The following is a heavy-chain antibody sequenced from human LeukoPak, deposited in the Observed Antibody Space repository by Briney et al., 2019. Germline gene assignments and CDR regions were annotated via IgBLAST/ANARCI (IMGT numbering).Heavy chain of an antibody. CDR2: IKSKADGGTT. V-gene: IGHV3-15*01. J-gene: IGHJ3*02. Sequence: PGGSLRLSCSASGFTFINAWMTWVRQAPGKGLEWVGRIKSKADGGTTDYAAPVKGRFTISRDDSKNTPNLQMNSLKTEDTAVYYCTTVKEANDAFDIWGQGTMVTVSS. CDR3: TTVKEANDAFDI. CDR1: GFTFINAW.